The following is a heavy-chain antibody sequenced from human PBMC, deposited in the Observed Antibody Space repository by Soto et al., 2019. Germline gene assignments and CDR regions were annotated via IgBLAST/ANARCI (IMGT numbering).Heavy chain of an antibody. D-gene: IGHD4-17*01. Sequence: PGGSLRLSCAASGFTFNNAWMNWVRQAPGKGLEWVGGMKSKTDGGTTDYAAPVKGRFTISRDDSKNTPYLQMNRPKAEDTAVYYCTTPQMPYGDFRNYYYYYGMDVWGQGTTVTVSS. CDR3: TTPQMPYGDFRNYYYYYGMDV. V-gene: IGHV3-15*07. J-gene: IGHJ6*02. CDR1: GFTFNNAW. CDR2: MKSKTDGGTT.